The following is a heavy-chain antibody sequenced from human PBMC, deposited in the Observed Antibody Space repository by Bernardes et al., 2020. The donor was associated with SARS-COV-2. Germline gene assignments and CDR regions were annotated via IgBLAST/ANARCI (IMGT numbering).Heavy chain of an antibody. V-gene: IGHV4-4*02. J-gene: IGHJ4*02. CDR2: ISPSGST. D-gene: IGHD5-12*01. CDR3: ATVAMIRDY. CDR1: GGSMSNTDW. Sequence: SEPLSLTCTVSGGSMSNTDWWSWVRQPPGKGLEWIGEISPSGSTRYRAPLKSRVTISMDKSKNQYYLNLRSVTAADTAVYYCATVAMIRDYWGQGALVTVSS.